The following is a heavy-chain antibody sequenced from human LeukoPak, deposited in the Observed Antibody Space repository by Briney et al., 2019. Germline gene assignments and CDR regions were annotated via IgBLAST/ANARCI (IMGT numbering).Heavy chain of an antibody. CDR1: GFTLSRSS. CDR3: GRDFWSGLDY. D-gene: IGHD3-3*01. J-gene: IGHJ4*02. Sequence: PGGSLRLSRATSGFTLSRSSTQWGRQAPGKGLVWVSRINSDGGTNYANSVKGRFTISRDNAKNTLYLQIISLRPEDTAVYYCGRDFWSGLDYWGQGTLVTVSS. V-gene: IGHV3-74*01. CDR2: INSDGGT.